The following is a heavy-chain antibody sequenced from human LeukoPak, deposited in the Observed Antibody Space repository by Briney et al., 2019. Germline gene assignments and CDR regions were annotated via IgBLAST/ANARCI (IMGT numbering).Heavy chain of an antibody. Sequence: GESLRISCKGSGYSFTSYWISWVRQMPGKGLEWMGIIYPGDSDTRYRPSLQGQVTISADKSISTAYLQWSSLKASDTAMYYCARLGQAYSSVGSFDYWGQGTLVTVSS. V-gene: IGHV5-51*01. CDR2: IYPGDSDT. J-gene: IGHJ4*02. CDR1: GYSFTSYW. CDR3: ARLGQAYSSVGSFDY. D-gene: IGHD6-19*01.